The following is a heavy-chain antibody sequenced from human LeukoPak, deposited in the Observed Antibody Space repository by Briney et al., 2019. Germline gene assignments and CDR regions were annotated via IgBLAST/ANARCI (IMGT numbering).Heavy chain of an antibody. CDR2: INPGDSET. J-gene: IGHJ4*02. Sequence: GESLKISCKGSGYRFSNYWIGWVRQMPGKGLEWMGIINPGDSETRYSPSFQGQVIISADKSINTAYLQWSSLKASDTAMYYCARLGGNWVGFDNWGQGTLVPVSS. D-gene: IGHD4-23*01. CDR1: GYRFSNYW. CDR3: ARLGGNWVGFDN. V-gene: IGHV5-51*01.